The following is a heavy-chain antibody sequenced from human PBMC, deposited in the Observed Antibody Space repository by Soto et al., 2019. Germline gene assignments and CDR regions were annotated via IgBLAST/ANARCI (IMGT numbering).Heavy chain of an antibody. D-gene: IGHD3-22*01. CDR3: ARDYYDSSGYYDY. CDR2: IYYSGST. CDR1: GGSVSSGSYY. V-gene: IGHV4-61*01. J-gene: IGHJ4*02. Sequence: QVQLQESGPGLVKPSETLSLTCPVSGGSVSSGSYYWSWIRQPPGKGLEWIGYIYYSGSTNYNPSLKSRVTISVDTSKNQFSLKLSSVTPADTAVYYCARDYYDSSGYYDYWGQGTLVTVSS.